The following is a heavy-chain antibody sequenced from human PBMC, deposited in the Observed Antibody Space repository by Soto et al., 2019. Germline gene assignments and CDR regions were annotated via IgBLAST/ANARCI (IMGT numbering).Heavy chain of an antibody. D-gene: IGHD2-15*01. Sequence: QVQLQESGPGLVKPSETLSLTCTVSGGSINSYYWSWIRQPPGKGLEWIGYIYYSGSTNYNPSLKSRVTISVDTSKNQFSLKLSSVTAADTAVYYCARDCSGGSCYFRGAFDIWGQGTMVTVSS. CDR3: ARDCSGGSCYFRGAFDI. CDR2: IYYSGST. J-gene: IGHJ3*02. V-gene: IGHV4-59*01. CDR1: GGSINSYY.